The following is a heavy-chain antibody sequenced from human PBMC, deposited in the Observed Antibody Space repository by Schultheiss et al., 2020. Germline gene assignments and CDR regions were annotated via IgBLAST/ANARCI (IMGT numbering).Heavy chain of an antibody. V-gene: IGHV3-30*03. D-gene: IGHD5-18*01. Sequence: GGSLRLSCAASGFTFSSYGMHWVRQAPGKGLEWVAVISYDGSNKYYADSVKGRFTISRDNSKNTLYLQMNSLRAEDTAVYYCARATWIQLWYPSYWGQGTLVTVSS. CDR1: GFTFSSYG. J-gene: IGHJ4*02. CDR2: ISYDGSNK. CDR3: ARATWIQLWYPSY.